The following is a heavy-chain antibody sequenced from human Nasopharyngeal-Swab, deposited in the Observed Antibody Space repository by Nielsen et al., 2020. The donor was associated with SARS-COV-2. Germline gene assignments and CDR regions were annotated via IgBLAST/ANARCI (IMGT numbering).Heavy chain of an antibody. Sequence: GESLKISCAASGFTFSDYYMSWIRQAPGKGLEWVSYISSSSSYTNYADSVKGRFTISRDNAKNSLYLQMNSLRAEDTAVYYCARDRLRQGYDFWSGYYPDAFDIWGQGTMGTVSS. CDR2: ISSSSSYT. CDR3: ARDRLRQGYDFWSGYYPDAFDI. J-gene: IGHJ3*02. D-gene: IGHD3-3*01. V-gene: IGHV3-11*06. CDR1: GFTFSDYY.